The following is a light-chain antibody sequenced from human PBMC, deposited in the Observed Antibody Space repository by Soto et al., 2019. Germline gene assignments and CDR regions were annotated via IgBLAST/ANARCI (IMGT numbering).Light chain of an antibody. CDR3: SSYTRSDSWV. J-gene: IGLJ3*02. CDR1: SSDVGGYNS. V-gene: IGLV2-14*01. CDR2: DVN. Sequence: QSALTQPASVSGSPGQSLTISCTGTSSDVGGYNSVSWYQQHPGKAPKLMIFDVNTRTPGVSGRFSGSKSANTASLTISGLQAEDEADYYCSSYTRSDSWVFGGGIKLTVL.